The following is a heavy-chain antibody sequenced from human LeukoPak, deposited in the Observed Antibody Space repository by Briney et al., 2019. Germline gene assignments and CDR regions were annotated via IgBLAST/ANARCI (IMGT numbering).Heavy chain of an antibody. Sequence: SETLSLTCAVYGGSFSAHYWSWIRQPPGKGLEWIGEINRSGSSYYNPSLKSRVSMSVDTSKNQFSLKLTSVTAADTAAYYCARGRTGYHLLPTKKNYSYYYIDVWGTGTTVTVSS. CDR2: INRSGSS. CDR3: ARGRTGYHLLPTKKNYSYYYIDV. V-gene: IGHV4-34*01. J-gene: IGHJ6*03. D-gene: IGHD2-2*01. CDR1: GGSFSAHY.